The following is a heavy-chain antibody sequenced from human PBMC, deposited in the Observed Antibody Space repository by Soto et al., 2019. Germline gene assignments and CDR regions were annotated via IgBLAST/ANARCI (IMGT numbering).Heavy chain of an antibody. D-gene: IGHD3-3*01. CDR1: GFSVSNLF. CDR3: ARDTLGGAYDFRH. J-gene: IGHJ4*02. Sequence: EVQLVESGGGLVQPGGSLRLSCAASGFSVSNLFMTWVRQAPGKGLEWVSVISSDGSTYYAGSVKGRFTISRDNSKNTLYLEMNSLRAGDTAVYYCARDTLGGAYDFRHGGQGTLVTVSS. V-gene: IGHV3-66*01. CDR2: ISSDGST.